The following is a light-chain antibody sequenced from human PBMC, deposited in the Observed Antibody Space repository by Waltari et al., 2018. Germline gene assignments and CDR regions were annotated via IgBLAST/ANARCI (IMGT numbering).Light chain of an antibody. CDR3: QQSYSTLRT. CDR2: AAS. J-gene: IGKJ1*01. V-gene: IGKV1-39*01. CDR1: QSISIY. Sequence: DIQMTQSPSSLSASVGDRVSITCRTSQSISIYLNWYQQKPGTAPKLLIYAASSLQSGVPSRFSGGGSGTDFTLTISSLQPEDFATYYCQQSYSTLRTFGQGTRVEIK.